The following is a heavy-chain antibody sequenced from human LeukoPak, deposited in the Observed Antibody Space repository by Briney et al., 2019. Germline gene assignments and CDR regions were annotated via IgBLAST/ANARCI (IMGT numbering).Heavy chain of an antibody. CDR1: GYTFTDYC. CDR3: ARYQSSIAARRSVGYFDY. J-gene: IGHJ4*02. V-gene: IGHV1-69-2*01. CDR2: VDPEDGET. D-gene: IGHD6-6*01. Sequence: ASVKVSCKASGYTFTDYCMHWVQQAPGKGLEWMGRVDPEDGETIYAEKFQGRVTITADTSTDTAYMELSSLRSEDTAVYYCARYQSSIAARRSVGYFDYWGQGTLVTVSS.